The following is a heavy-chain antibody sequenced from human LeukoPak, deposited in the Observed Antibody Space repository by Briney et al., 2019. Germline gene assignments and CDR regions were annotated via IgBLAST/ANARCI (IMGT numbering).Heavy chain of an antibody. CDR3: ARGPTDMDFDY. CDR2: INPSDGTT. J-gene: IGHJ4*02. Sequence: GASVKVSCKSSGYTFTKSDYIHWVRQAPGQGIEWMGVINPSDGTTFYAQKFQGRVTLTRDTSTNTVFMELSSLRSDDTAVFYCARGPTDMDFDYWGQGSLVTVSS. V-gene: IGHV1-46*01. CDR1: GYTFTKSDY.